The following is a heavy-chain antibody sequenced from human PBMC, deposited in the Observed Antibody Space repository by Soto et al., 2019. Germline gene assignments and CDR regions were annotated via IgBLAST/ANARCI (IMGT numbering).Heavy chain of an antibody. D-gene: IGHD2-2*01. Sequence: EVQLLESGGGLVQPGGSLRLSCAASGFTFSSYAMSWVRQAPGKGLEWVSAISGSGGSTYYADSVKGRFIISRDNSKNTMYLQMNSLRAEDTAVYYGAKARWISTSCLPWYFDLWGRGTLVTVSS. CDR3: AKARWISTSCLPWYFDL. CDR2: ISGSGGST. V-gene: IGHV3-23*01. CDR1: GFTFSSYA. J-gene: IGHJ2*01.